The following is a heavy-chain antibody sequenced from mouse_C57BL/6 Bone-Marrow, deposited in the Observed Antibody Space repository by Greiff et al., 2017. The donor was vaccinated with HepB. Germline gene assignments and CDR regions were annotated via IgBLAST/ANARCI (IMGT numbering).Heavy chain of an antibody. CDR3: AITGRNYYGSSWAWFAY. D-gene: IGHD1-1*01. J-gene: IGHJ3*01. Sequence: VKLQQPGAELVKPGASVKVSCKASGYTFTSYWMHWVKQRPGQGLEWIGRIHPSDSDTNYNQKFKGKATLTVDKSSSTAYMQLSSLTSEDSAVYYCAITGRNYYGSSWAWFAYWGQGTLVTVSA. CDR2: IHPSDSDT. V-gene: IGHV1-74*01. CDR1: GYTFTSYW.